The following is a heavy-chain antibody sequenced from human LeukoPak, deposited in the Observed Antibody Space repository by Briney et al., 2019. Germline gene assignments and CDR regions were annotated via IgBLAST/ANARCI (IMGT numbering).Heavy chain of an antibody. Sequence: ASVKVSCKASGYTFTGYYMHWVRQAPGQGLEWMGWINPNSGGTNYAQKVQGRVTMTRDTSISTAYMELSRLRSDDTAVYYCARDGVGGVAKLERGYYYYYMDVWGKGTTVTVSS. V-gene: IGHV1-2*02. J-gene: IGHJ6*03. CDR1: GYTFTGYY. CDR2: INPNSGGT. CDR3: ARDGVGGVAKLERGYYYYYMDV. D-gene: IGHD1-1*01.